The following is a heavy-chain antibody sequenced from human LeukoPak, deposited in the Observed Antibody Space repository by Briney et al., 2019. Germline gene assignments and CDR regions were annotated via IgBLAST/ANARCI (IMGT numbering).Heavy chain of an antibody. Sequence: GGSLRLSCAASGFTFVTYAMSWVRQPPGKGLEWVAVISYHGSNQYYIDSVKGRFTISRDNSKDTVYLQMNSLRPDDTAVYYCAKGFSAGTMDYWGQGTLVTVSS. CDR2: ISYHGSNQ. D-gene: IGHD1-1*01. CDR3: AKGFSAGTMDY. J-gene: IGHJ4*02. CDR1: GFTFVTYA. V-gene: IGHV3-30*18.